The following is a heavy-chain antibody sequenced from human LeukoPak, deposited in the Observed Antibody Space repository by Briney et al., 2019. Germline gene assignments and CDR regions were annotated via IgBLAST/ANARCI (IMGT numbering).Heavy chain of an antibody. CDR1: GGTFSSYA. J-gene: IGHJ6*02. CDR2: IIPILGIA. V-gene: IGHV1-69*04. D-gene: IGHD5-18*01. Sequence: SVKVSCKASGGTFSSYAISWVRQAPGQGLEWMGRIIPILGIANYAQKFQGRVTITADKSPSTAYMELSSLRSEDTAVYYCARDVVDTAMALDYYYYYGMDVWGQGTTVTVSS. CDR3: ARDVVDTAMALDYYYYYGMDV.